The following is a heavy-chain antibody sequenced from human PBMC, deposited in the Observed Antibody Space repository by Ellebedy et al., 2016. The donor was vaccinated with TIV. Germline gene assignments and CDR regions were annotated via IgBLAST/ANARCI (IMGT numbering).Heavy chain of an antibody. Sequence: PGGSLRLSCAASGFTFSSYGMHWVRQAPGKGLEWVAVISYDGSNKYYADSMKGRFTISRDNSKNTLYLQMNSLRAEDTAVYYCARDGVVATHDYWGQGTLVTVSS. CDR2: ISYDGSNK. CDR3: ARDGVVATHDY. CDR1: GFTFSSYG. D-gene: IGHD5-12*01. J-gene: IGHJ4*02. V-gene: IGHV3-30*03.